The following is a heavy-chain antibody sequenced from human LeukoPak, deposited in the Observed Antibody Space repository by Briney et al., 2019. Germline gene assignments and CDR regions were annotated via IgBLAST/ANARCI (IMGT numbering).Heavy chain of an antibody. CDR3: ARGTIVGATDWLDP. CDR2: ITSSSTSI. D-gene: IGHD1-26*01. V-gene: IGHV3-48*01. Sequence: GGSLTLSCAASGFSFSSYSMNWVPQAPGKGLEWVSYITSSSTSIYYADSVKGRFTISRDNAKNLLYLQMNSLRAEDTAVYYCARGTIVGATDWLDPWGQGTLVTVSS. CDR1: GFSFSSYS. J-gene: IGHJ5*02.